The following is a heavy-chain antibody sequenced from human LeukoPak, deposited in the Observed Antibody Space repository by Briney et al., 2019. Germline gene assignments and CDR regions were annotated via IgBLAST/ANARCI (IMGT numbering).Heavy chain of an antibody. V-gene: IGHV1-69*13. J-gene: IGHJ4*02. CDR3: ARAVSGGYNFDWPLY. CDR2: IIPIFGTA. CDR1: GGTFSSYA. D-gene: IGHD3-9*01. Sequence: WASVKVSCKASGGTFSSYAISWVRQAPGQGLEWMGGIIPIFGTANYAQKFQGRVTITADESTSTAYMELSSLRSEDTAVYYCARAVSGGYNFDWPLYWGQGTLVTVSS.